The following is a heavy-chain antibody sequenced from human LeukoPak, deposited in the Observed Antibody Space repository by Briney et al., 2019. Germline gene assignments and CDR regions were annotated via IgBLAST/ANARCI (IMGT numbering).Heavy chain of an antibody. CDR3: ARALVELLRGEESFDY. D-gene: IGHD1-26*01. Sequence: PSETLSLTCAVYGGSFSGYYWSWIRQPPGKGLEWIGEINHSGSTNYNPSLKSRVTISVDTSKNQFSLKLSSVTAADTAVYYCARALVELLRGEESFDYWGQGTLVTVSS. V-gene: IGHV4-34*01. CDR1: GGSFSGYY. J-gene: IGHJ4*02. CDR2: INHSGST.